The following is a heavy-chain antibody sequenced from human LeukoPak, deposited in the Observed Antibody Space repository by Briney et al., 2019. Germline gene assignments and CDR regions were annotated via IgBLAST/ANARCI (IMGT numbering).Heavy chain of an antibody. CDR1: GFTFSSYA. CDR3: VKDRLMVRGVHNWFDP. CDR2: ISSNGGST. V-gene: IGHV3-64D*06. D-gene: IGHD3-10*01. Sequence: GGSLRLSCSASGFTFSSYAMHWVRQAPGKGLEYFSAISSNGGSTYYADSVKGRFTISRDNSKNTLYLQMSSLRAEDTAVYYCVKDRLMVRGVHNWFDPWGQGTLVTVSS. J-gene: IGHJ5*02.